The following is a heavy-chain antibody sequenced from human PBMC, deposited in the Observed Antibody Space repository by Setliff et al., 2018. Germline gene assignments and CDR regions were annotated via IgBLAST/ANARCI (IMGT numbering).Heavy chain of an antibody. V-gene: IGHV1-69*05. Sequence: SVKVSCKASGYTLTNYYMHWVRQAPGQGLEWMGGTIPMFGSANYAQKFQGRVTIITDEFTGTAYMELSSLGSEDTAVYYCVREGVDTRSSTDYRYYMDVWGKGTTVTVS. J-gene: IGHJ6*03. CDR1: GYTLTNYY. CDR2: TIPMFGSA. CDR3: VREGVDTRSSTDYRYYMDV. D-gene: IGHD5-18*01.